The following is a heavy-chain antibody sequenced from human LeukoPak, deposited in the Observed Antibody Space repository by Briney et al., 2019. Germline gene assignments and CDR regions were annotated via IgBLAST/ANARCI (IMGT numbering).Heavy chain of an antibody. J-gene: IGHJ5*02. CDR2: TYYRSKWYN. CDR3: TRGYSNPYYWFDP. V-gene: IGHV6-1*01. D-gene: IGHD2-21*01. Sequence: QTLSRTCAISGGRVSSSTAAWNWSRQYPSRSLEWLGRTYYRSKWYNDYAVSVKGRITINPDTSKNQLSLQLKSVTPEDTAVYFCTRGYSNPYYWFDPWGQGTLVTVSS. CDR1: GGRVSSSTAA.